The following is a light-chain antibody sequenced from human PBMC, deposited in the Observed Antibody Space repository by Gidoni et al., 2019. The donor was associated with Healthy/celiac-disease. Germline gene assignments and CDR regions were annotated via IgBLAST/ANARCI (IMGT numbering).Light chain of an antibody. Sequence: QSALTQPRSVSGSPGQSVTISCTGTSSDVGGYNYVSWYQQHPGKAPKLMIYDVSKRPSGVPDRFSGSKSRNTASLTISGLQAEDEADYYCCSYAGSYTFEWVFGGGTKLTVL. CDR1: SSDVGGYNY. CDR2: DVS. V-gene: IGLV2-11*01. J-gene: IGLJ3*02. CDR3: CSYAGSYTFEWV.